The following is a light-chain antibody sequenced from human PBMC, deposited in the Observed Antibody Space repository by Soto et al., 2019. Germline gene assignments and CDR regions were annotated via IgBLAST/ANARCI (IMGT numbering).Light chain of an antibody. Sequence: QSVLKQPPSVSGAPGQRVTISCTGSSSNIGAGYDVHWYQQLPGTAPKLLIYGNSNRPSGVPDRFSGSKSGTSASLAITGLQAEDEADYYCQSYDSSLSGSSVFGGGTKLTVL. J-gene: IGLJ3*02. V-gene: IGLV1-40*01. CDR3: QSYDSSLSGSSV. CDR1: SSNIGAGYD. CDR2: GNS.